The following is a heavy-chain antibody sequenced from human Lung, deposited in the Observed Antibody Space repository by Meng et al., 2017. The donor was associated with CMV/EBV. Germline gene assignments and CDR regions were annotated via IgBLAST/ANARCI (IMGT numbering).Heavy chain of an antibody. V-gene: IGHV3-30-3*02. CDR3: AHGGGDC. CDR1: GFPFSTYA. Sequence: QGQLGEAGGVVVQPGRSLSLSCASSGFPFSTYAMHWVRQAPGKGLEWVAVISYDGSNKYYADSAKGRFTISRDNSKNTLYLQMNSLIAEDTAVYYCAHGGGDCWGQGTLVTVSS. CDR2: ISYDGSNK. J-gene: IGHJ4*02. D-gene: IGHD2-15*01.